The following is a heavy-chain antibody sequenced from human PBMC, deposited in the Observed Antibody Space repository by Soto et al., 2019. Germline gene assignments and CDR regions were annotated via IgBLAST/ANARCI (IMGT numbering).Heavy chain of an antibody. CDR2: SSPRGDTI. CDR1: GFSLSNYP. D-gene: IGHD6-19*01. V-gene: IGHV3-48*02. Sequence: GGSLRLSCVASGFSLSNYPMNWVRQTPGKGLEWISYSSPRGDTIYYADSVEGRFTISRDNARNSLSLHMSSLRDEDSALYYCAKGPHTNVGWPYYFESWGQGVPVTVSS. CDR3: AKGPHTNVGWPYYFES. J-gene: IGHJ4*02.